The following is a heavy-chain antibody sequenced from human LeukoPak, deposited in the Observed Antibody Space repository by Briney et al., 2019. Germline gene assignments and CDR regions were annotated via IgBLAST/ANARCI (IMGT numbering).Heavy chain of an antibody. CDR3: AKAADFWSGYSYYYYYYMDV. V-gene: IGHV3-23*01. J-gene: IGHJ6*03. CDR2: ISGSGGST. Sequence: GGSLSLSCAASGFPFSSYAMSWVRQAPGKGLEWVSAISGSGGSTYFADSVKGRFTISRDNSKNTLYLQMNSLRAEDTAVYYCAKAADFWSGYSYYYYYYMDVWGKGTTVTVSS. D-gene: IGHD3-3*01. CDR1: GFPFSSYA.